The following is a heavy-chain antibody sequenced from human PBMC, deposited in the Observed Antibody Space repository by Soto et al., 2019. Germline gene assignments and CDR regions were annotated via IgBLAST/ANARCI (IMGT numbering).Heavy chain of an antibody. Sequence: QLQLQESGPGLVKPSETLSLTCTVSGGSISTSSYYWGWIRQPPGKGLEWIGSIYYSGSTYYNPSPKSRVTRSVDTSKNQSSLKLSPVTAADTAVYYCARDYDSSGDYWGQGTLVTVSS. CDR3: ARDYDSSGDY. CDR2: IYYSGST. V-gene: IGHV4-39*01. D-gene: IGHD3-22*01. J-gene: IGHJ4*02. CDR1: GGSISTSSYY.